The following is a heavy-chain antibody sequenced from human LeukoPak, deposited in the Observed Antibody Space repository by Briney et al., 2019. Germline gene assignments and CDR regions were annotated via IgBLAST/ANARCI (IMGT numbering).Heavy chain of an antibody. CDR2: IYYSGST. CDR3: AREGSHVVATGLRRKTQLREFDS. J-gene: IGHJ4*02. V-gene: IGHV4-39*02. CDR1: GGSISSSSYY. Sequence: IPSETLSLTCTVSGGSISSSSYYWGWIRQPPGKGLEWIGSIYYSGSTYYNPSLKSRVTISVDTSKNQFSLRLSSVTAADTAVYYCAREGSHVVATGLRRKTQLREFDSWGQGTLVTVSS. D-gene: IGHD6-13*01.